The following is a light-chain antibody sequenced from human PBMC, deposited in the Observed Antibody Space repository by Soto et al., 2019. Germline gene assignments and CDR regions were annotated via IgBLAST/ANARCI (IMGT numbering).Light chain of an antibody. J-gene: IGKJ5*01. V-gene: IGKV3-20*01. CDR2: AGS. CDR1: QTVTK. CDR3: QQYGRSPPIT. Sequence: EIVLTQSPGTLSLSPGERATLSCMASQTVTKLAWYQQQPGQAPRLLIYAGSNRATGIPDRFSGSGSGTDFTLTISRLEPEDSAVYYCQQYGRSPPITFGQGTRLEI.